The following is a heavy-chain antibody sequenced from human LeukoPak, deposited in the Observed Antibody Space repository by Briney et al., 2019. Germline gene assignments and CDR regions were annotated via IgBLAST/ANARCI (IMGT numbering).Heavy chain of an antibody. CDR2: ITASGTAM. V-gene: IGHV3-48*04. Sequence: GGSLRLSCAASGLTFSSYSMNWVRQAPGKGLEWVSHITASGTAMFYADSVKGRFTISRDNAKNSLYLQMNSLRAEDTALYYCAKGKGGGYGSRHYFDYWGQGTLVTVSS. D-gene: IGHD5-12*01. CDR1: GLTFSSYS. J-gene: IGHJ4*02. CDR3: AKGKGGGYGSRHYFDY.